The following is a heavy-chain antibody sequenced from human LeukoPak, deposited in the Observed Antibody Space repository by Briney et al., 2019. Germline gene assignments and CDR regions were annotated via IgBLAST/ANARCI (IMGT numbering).Heavy chain of an antibody. J-gene: IGHJ4*02. CDR1: GFTFSSYG. Sequence: GGSLRLSCAASGFTFSSYGMHWVRQAPGKGLEWVAVIWYGGNNKYYADSVKGRFTISRDNSQNTLYLQMNSLRVEDTAVYYCAKDTGLVAATRYYFDYWGQGTLVTVSS. D-gene: IGHD1-26*01. CDR2: IWYGGNNK. CDR3: AKDTGLVAATRYYFDY. V-gene: IGHV3-33*06.